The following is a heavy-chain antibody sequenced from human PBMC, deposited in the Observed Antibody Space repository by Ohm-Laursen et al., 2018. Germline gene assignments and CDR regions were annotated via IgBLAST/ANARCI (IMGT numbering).Heavy chain of an antibody. CDR3: AKTIGRSVSSNSVDY. J-gene: IGHJ4*02. V-gene: IGHV1-18*01. D-gene: IGHD5/OR15-5a*01. CDR1: GYTFTSYG. Sequence: GASVKVSCKASGYTFTSYGISWVRQAPGQGLEWMGWISAYNGNTNYAQKLQGRVTMTTDTSTSTAYMELRSLRSDDTALYYCAKTIGRSVSSNSVDYWGQGTLVTVSS. CDR2: ISAYNGNT.